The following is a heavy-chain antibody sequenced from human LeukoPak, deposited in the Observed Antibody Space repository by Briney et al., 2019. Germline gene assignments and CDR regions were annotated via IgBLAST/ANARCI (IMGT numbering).Heavy chain of an antibody. J-gene: IGHJ6*03. D-gene: IGHD1-26*01. Sequence: GGSLRLSCAASGFTFSSYWMSWVRQAPGKGLEWVANIKQDGSEKYYVDSVKGRFTISRDNAKNSLYLQMNSLRAEDTAVYYCARDPGGSYWSDYYYYMDVWGKGTTVTISS. V-gene: IGHV3-7*01. CDR1: GFTFSSYW. CDR3: ARDPGGSYWSDYYYYMDV. CDR2: IKQDGSEK.